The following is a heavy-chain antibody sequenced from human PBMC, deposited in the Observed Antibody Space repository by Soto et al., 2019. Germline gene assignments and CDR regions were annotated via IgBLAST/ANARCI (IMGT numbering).Heavy chain of an antibody. V-gene: IGHV1-69*13. D-gene: IGHD3-3*01. CDR1: GGTFSSYA. J-gene: IGHJ6*02. CDR3: ARGEGLRFLEWLFIFGMDV. Sequence: AVKVSCKASGGTFSSYAISWVRQAPGQGXEWMGGIIPIFGTANYAQKFQGRVTITADESTSTAYMELSSLRSEDTAVYYCARGEGLRFLEWLFIFGMDVWGQGTTVTVSS. CDR2: IIPIFGTA.